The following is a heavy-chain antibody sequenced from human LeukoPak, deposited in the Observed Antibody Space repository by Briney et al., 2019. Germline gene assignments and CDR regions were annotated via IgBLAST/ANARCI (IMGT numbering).Heavy chain of an antibody. V-gene: IGHV3-7*01. CDR1: GFTFSSHW. CDR2: INQDGSER. Sequence: SGGSLRLSCAASGFTFSSHWMTWVRQAPGKGLEWVANINQDGSERYYVDSVKSRFTISRDNAKNSLYLQMNSLRAEDTAVYYCARDSEYSSSFALDIWGQGTMVTVSS. CDR3: ARDSEYSSSFALDI. J-gene: IGHJ3*02. D-gene: IGHD6-13*01.